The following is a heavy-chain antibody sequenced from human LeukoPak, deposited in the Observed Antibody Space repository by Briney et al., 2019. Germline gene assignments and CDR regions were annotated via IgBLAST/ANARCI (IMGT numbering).Heavy chain of an antibody. Sequence: GRYLTLSGAASGFTVSSNYMSSVRQDPRKGLEWVSVIYSGGSTYYADSVKGRFTISRDNSKNTLYLQMNSLRAEDTAVYYCARDNTQDYYDSSGYYYYYYYGMDVWGQGTTVTVSS. V-gene: IGHV3-66*01. CDR2: IYSGGST. D-gene: IGHD3-22*01. J-gene: IGHJ6*02. CDR3: ARDNTQDYYDSSGYYYYYYYGMDV. CDR1: GFTVSSNY.